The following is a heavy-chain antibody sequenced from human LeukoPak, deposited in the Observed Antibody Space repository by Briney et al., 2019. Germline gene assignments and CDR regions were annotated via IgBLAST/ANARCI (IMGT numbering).Heavy chain of an antibody. CDR3: ARDNAGANWFDP. Sequence: SETLSLTCTVSGGSVSSGSYYWSWIRQPPGKGLEWIGHIYYSGSTNYNPSPKSRVTISVDTSKNQFSLKLSSVTAADTAVHYCARDNAGANWFDPWGQGTLVTVSS. D-gene: IGHD6-13*01. V-gene: IGHV4-61*01. CDR2: IYYSGST. CDR1: GGSVSSGSYY. J-gene: IGHJ5*02.